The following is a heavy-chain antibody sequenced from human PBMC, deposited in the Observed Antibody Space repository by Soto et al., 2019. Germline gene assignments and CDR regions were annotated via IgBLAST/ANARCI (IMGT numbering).Heavy chain of an antibody. Sequence: SETLSLTCTVSGGSISTYYWSWIRQPPGKGLEWIGYIYHSGSTNYNPSLKSRVTISVDTSKNQFSLKLSSVTAADTAVYYCARPLRYSSSWYVGSAFDIWGQGTMVTVS. J-gene: IGHJ3*02. CDR2: IYHSGST. D-gene: IGHD6-13*01. CDR3: ARPLRYSSSWYVGSAFDI. CDR1: GGSISTYY. V-gene: IGHV4-59*08.